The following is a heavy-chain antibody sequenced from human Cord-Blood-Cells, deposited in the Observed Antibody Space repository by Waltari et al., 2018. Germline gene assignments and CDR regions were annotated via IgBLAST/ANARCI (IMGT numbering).Heavy chain of an antibody. J-gene: IGHJ3*02. D-gene: IGHD1-26*01. CDR3: ASWWSYYAFDI. CDR2: IYYSGIT. Sequence: QLQLQESGPGLVKPSETLSLTCTVSGGSISSSSYYWGWIRQPPGKGLEWIGSIYYSGITYYNPSLKSRVTISVDTSKNQFSLKLSSVTAADTAVYYCASWWSYYAFDIWGQGTMVTFSS. CDR1: GGSISSSSYY. V-gene: IGHV4-39*01.